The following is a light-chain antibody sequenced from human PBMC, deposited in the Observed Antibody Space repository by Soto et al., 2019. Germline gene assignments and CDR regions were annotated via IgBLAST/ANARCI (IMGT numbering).Light chain of an antibody. CDR3: QQQGT. CDR1: EFLSSSY. V-gene: IGKV3-20*01. CDR2: AAS. Sequence: EIVLTQSPGTLSLSPGERATLSCRASEFLSSSYLVWYQQKPGQAPRLLIYAASRSATGIPDRFSDSGSATEYTLTINTLEPEDFAVYYCQQQGTFGQGTKLEIK. J-gene: IGKJ2*01.